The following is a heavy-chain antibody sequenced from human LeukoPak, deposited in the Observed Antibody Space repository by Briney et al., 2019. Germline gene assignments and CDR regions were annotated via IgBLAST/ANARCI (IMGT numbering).Heavy chain of an antibody. V-gene: IGHV3-64*01. CDR2: ISSNGGST. J-gene: IGHJ5*02. CDR1: GFTFTTYA. D-gene: IGHD3-16*02. CDR3: ARGKDDYVWGSYRLDT. Sequence: GGSXRLSCAASGFTFTTYAMHWVRQXPGKGLEYVSHISSNGGSTYYANSVKGRFTISRDNSKNTLYLQMGSLRAEDMAVYYCARGKDDYVWGSYRLDTWGQGTLVTVSS.